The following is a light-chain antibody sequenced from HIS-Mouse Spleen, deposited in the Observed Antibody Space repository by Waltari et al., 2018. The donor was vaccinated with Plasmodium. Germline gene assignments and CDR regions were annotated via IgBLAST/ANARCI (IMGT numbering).Light chain of an antibody. CDR3: SSYTSSSTRV. Sequence: QSALTQPASVSGSPGQSITISCTGTSSDVGGYNYVSWYQQHHSKAPKLMIYDVSNRPSGVSNRFSGSKSGNTASLTIAVLQAEDEADYYCSSYTSSSTRVFGGGTKLTVL. CDR1: SSDVGGYNY. J-gene: IGLJ3*02. CDR2: DVS. V-gene: IGLV2-14*03.